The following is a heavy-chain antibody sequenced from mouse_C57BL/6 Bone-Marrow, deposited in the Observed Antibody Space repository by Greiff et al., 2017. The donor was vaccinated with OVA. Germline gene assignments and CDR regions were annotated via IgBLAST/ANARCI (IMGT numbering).Heavy chain of an antibody. V-gene: IGHV5-6*01. D-gene: IGHD3-2*02. CDR2: ISSGGSYT. Sequence: EVQLQESGGDLVKPGGSLKLSCAASGFTFSSYGMSWVRQTPDKRLEWVATISSGGSYTYYPDSVKGRFTIARDNAKNTLYLQLRSLKSEDTAMYYCARLGSSGYEAYWGQGTLVTVSA. CDR3: ARLGSSGYEAY. CDR1: GFTFSSYG. J-gene: IGHJ3*01.